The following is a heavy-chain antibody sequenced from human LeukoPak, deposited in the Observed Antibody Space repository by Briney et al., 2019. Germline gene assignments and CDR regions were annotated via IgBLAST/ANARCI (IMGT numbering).Heavy chain of an antibody. Sequence: LETLSLTCTVSGGSISSDYWSWIRQPPGKGLEWIGDIYYSGTTKYNPSLQSRVTVSVDTSKNQFSLKLSSVTAADTAVYYCARHRRLDPWGQGTLVTVSS. CDR3: ARHRRLDP. D-gene: IGHD6-6*01. V-gene: IGHV4-59*08. J-gene: IGHJ5*02. CDR2: IYYSGTT. CDR1: GGSISSDY.